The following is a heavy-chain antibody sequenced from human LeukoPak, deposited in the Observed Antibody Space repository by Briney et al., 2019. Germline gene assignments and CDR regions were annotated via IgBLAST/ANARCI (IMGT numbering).Heavy chain of an antibody. CDR3: AREPSAAGYSDAFDY. CDR1: GFTFSYYW. V-gene: IGHV3-7*03. D-gene: IGHD5-18*01. CDR2: IKQDGSEK. Sequence: PGGSLRLSCATSGFTFSYYWMTWVRQAPGKGLEWVANIKQDGSEKYYVESVKGRFTISRDNAEKSVYLQMNSLRAEDTAVYYCAREPSAAGYSDAFDYWGQGALVTVSS. J-gene: IGHJ4*02.